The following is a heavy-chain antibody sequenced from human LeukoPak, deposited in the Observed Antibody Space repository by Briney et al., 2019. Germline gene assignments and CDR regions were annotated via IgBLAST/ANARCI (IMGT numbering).Heavy chain of an antibody. CDR1: GGSISSSSYY. D-gene: IGHD5-18*01. V-gene: IGHV4-39*07. Sequence: SETLSLTCTVSGGSISSSSYYWGWIRQPPGKGLEWIGSINYSGSTYYNPSLKSRVTISVDRSKNQFSLKLSSVTAADTAVYYCAGGYSYGYWDYWGQGTLVTVSS. CDR2: INYSGST. CDR3: AGGYSYGYWDY. J-gene: IGHJ4*02.